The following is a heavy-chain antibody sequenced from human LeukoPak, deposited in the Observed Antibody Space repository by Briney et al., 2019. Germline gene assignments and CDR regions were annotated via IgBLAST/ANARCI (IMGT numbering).Heavy chain of an antibody. J-gene: IGHJ4*02. Sequence: PGGSLRLSCVASGFTFSGYWMHWVRQAPGKGLVWVSRIYSDGITTTYADSVKGRFTISRDNAKNTLYLQMNSLRAEGTAVYYCARDFFRSGTHSNDYWGRGTLVTVSS. V-gene: IGHV3-74*01. CDR2: IYSDGITT. D-gene: IGHD3-10*01. CDR3: ARDFFRSGTHSNDY. CDR1: GFTFSGYW.